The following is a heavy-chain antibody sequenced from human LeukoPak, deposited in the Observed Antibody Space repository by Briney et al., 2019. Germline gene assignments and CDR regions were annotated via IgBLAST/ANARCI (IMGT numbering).Heavy chain of an antibody. Sequence: GRSLRLSCAASGFTFSSYAMHWVRQAPGKGLEWVAVISYDGSNKYYADSVKGRFTISRDNSKNTLYLQMNSLRAEDTAVYYCASPEFNYYDSSGYTGAFEYWGQGTLVTVSS. J-gene: IGHJ4*02. D-gene: IGHD3-22*01. CDR3: ASPEFNYYDSSGYTGAFEY. CDR1: GFTFSSYA. CDR2: ISYDGSNK. V-gene: IGHV3-30-3*01.